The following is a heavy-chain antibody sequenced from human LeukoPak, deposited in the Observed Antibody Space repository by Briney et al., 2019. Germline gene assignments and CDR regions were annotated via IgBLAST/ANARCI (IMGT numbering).Heavy chain of an antibody. CDR1: GSSISSYY. V-gene: IGHV4-59*08. CDR2: IYYSGST. CDR3: ARLYGDYTNYFDY. D-gene: IGHD4-17*01. Sequence: SETLSLTCTVSGSSISSYYWSWIRQPPGKGLEWIGYIYYSGSTNYNPSLKSRVTISVDTSKNQFSLKLSSVTAADTAVYYCARLYGDYTNYFDYWGQGTLVTVSS. J-gene: IGHJ4*02.